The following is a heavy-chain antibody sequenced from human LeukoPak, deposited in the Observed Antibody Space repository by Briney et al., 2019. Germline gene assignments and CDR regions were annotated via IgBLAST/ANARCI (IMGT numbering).Heavy chain of an antibody. D-gene: IGHD3-22*01. V-gene: IGHV3-74*01. CDR1: GFTFSSYW. CDR2: INSDGSST. Sequence: GGSLRLSCAASGFTFSSYWMHWVRQAPGKGLVWVSRINSDGSSTSYADSVKGRFTISRDNAKNTLYLQMNSLRAEDTAVYYCTSLIPTMIASLWGQGTLVTVSS. CDR3: TSLIPTMIASL. J-gene: IGHJ4*02.